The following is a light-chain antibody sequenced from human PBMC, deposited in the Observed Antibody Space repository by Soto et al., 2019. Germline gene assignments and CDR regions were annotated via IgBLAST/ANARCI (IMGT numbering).Light chain of an antibody. CDR3: CSYAGTYTLV. V-gene: IGLV2-11*01. CDR1: SSDVGGYDF. Sequence: QSALTQPRSVSGSPEQSVTISCAGSSSDVGGYDFVSWYQQHPGKAPKLMISDVSERPSGVPDRFSGSKSANTASLTISGLQAEDEADYYCCSYAGTYTLVFGGGTKLTVL. J-gene: IGLJ3*02. CDR2: DVS.